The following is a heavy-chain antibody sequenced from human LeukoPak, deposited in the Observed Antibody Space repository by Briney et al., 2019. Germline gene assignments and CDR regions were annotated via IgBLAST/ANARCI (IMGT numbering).Heavy chain of an antibody. J-gene: IGHJ6*03. CDR1: GYTFINYG. V-gene: IGHV1-18*01. D-gene: IGHD4/OR15-4a*01. Sequence: ASVKVSCKASGYTFINYGISWVRPAPGQGLEWMGWITAYNGNTKYAQKFQGRVTMTTDTSTSTAYMELRSLRSDDTAVYYCARGVLDVTYYYYYYMDVWGKGTTVIVSS. CDR3: ARGVLDVTYYYYYYMDV. CDR2: ITAYNGNT.